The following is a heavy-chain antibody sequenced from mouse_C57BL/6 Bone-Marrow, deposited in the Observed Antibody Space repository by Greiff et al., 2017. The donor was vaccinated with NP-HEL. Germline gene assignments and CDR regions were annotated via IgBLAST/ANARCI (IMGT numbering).Heavy chain of an antibody. V-gene: IGHV1-55*01. CDR2: IYPGSGST. D-gene: IGHD1-1*01. CDR3: ARREGAIDYYGSHWYFEV. Sequence: QVQLQQPGAELVKPGASVKMSCKASGYTFTSYWITWVKQRPGQGLEWIGDIYPGSGSTNYNEKFKSKATLTVDTSSSTAYMQLSSLPSEDSAVFYCARREGAIDYYGSHWYFEVWGTGTTVTVSS. J-gene: IGHJ1*03. CDR1: GYTFTSYW.